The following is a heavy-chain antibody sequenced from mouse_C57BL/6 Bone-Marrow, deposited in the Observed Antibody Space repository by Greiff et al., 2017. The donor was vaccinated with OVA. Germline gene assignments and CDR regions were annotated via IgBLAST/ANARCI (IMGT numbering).Heavy chain of an antibody. Sequence: EVQLVESGGGLVQPKGSLKLSCAASGFSFNTYAMNWVRQAPGKGLEWVARIRSKSNNYATYYADSVKDRFTISRDDSESMLDLQMNNLKTEDTAMYYCVRDDRGFDYWGQGTTLTVSS. CDR1: GFSFNTYA. CDR2: IRSKSNNYAT. J-gene: IGHJ2*01. CDR3: VRDDRGFDY. V-gene: IGHV10-1*01. D-gene: IGHD2-12*01.